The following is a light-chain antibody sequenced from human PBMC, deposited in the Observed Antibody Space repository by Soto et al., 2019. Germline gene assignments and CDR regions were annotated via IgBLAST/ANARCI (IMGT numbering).Light chain of an antibody. CDR2: CNS. J-gene: IGLJ2*01. Sequence: QSVLTQPPSVSGAPGQRVTISCTGSSSNIGAGYDVQWYQQLPGAAPKLPIFCNSNRPSGVPDRFSGSRSGTSASLAITGLQAEDEADYFCQSYDISLSVSVIFGGGTKVTVL. V-gene: IGLV1-40*01. CDR1: SSNIGAGYD. CDR3: QSYDISLSVSVI.